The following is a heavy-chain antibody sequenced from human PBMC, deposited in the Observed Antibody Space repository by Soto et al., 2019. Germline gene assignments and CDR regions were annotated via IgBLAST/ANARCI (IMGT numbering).Heavy chain of an antibody. CDR2: IYYSGST. CDR3: ARVDHRGYFAILTDY. CDR1: GGSVSSGSYY. D-gene: IGHD3-9*01. J-gene: IGHJ4*02. Sequence: SETLSLTCTVSGGSVSSGSYYWSWIRQPPGKGLEWIGYIYYSGSTNYNPSLKSRVTISADMSKNQFSLKLSSVTAADTAVYYCARVDHRGYFAILTDYWGQGTLVTVSS. V-gene: IGHV4-61*01.